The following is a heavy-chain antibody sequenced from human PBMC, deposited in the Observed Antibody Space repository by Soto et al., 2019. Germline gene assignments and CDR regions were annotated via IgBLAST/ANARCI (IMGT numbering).Heavy chain of an antibody. CDR3: ASWIAVAEKYFDY. CDR2: IYYSGST. D-gene: IGHD6-19*01. V-gene: IGHV4-39*01. Sequence: SETLSLTCTVSGGSISSSSYYWGWIRQPPGKGLEWIGSIYYSGSTYYNPSLKSRVTISVDTSKNQFSLKLSSVTAADTAVYYCASWIAVAEKYFDYWGQGTLVTVSS. CDR1: GGSISSSSYY. J-gene: IGHJ4*02.